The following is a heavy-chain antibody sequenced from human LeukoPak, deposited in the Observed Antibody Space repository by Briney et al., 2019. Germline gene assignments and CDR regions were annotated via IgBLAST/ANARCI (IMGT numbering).Heavy chain of an antibody. Sequence: SETLSLTCTVSGGSISSYYCSWSRQTAGKGLEWIGYMYASGSTNYNPSLKSRVTMSIDTSKNQFSLKLSSVTAADTAVYYCAILAEYCNSGSCYLGWFDPWGQGTLVTVSS. J-gene: IGHJ5*02. D-gene: IGHD2-15*01. CDR3: AILAEYCNSGSCYLGWFDP. CDR2: MYASGST. CDR1: GGSISSYY. V-gene: IGHV4-59*01.